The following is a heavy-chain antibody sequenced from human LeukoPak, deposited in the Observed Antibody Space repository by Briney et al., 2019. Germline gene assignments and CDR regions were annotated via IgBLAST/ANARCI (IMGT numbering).Heavy chain of an antibody. J-gene: IGHJ4*02. CDR2: ISSSGSTI. V-gene: IGHV3-11*01. CDR3: ATAQGDTAMVTDPFDY. D-gene: IGHD5-18*01. CDR1: GFTVSTYA. Sequence: GGSLRLSCAASGFTVSTYAMSWVRQAPGKGLEWVSYISSSGSTIYYADSVKGRFTISRDNARNSLYLQMNSLRAEDTAVYYCATAQGDTAMVTDPFDYWGQGTLVTVSS.